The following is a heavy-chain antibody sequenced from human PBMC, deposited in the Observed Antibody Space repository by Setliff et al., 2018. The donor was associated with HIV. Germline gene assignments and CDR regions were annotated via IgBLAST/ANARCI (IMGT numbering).Heavy chain of an antibody. D-gene: IGHD3-10*01. Sequence: PPETLSLTCTVSGGSISSGDNYWSWIRQQQGKGLEWIGHIKNSGHTDYNPSLKSRVTISLDTSKNQFSLKLSSVTAADTAVYFCARDRGEVLPSSITSYSYYYMDVWGKGTSVTVSS. CDR2: IKNSGHT. J-gene: IGHJ6*03. CDR1: GGSISSGDNY. V-gene: IGHV4-31*03. CDR3: ARDRGEVLPSSITSYSYYYMDV.